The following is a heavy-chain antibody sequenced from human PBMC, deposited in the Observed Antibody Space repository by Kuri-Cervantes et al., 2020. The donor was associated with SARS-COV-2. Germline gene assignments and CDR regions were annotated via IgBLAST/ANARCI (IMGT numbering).Heavy chain of an antibody. Sequence: GESLKISCAASGFTFSSYAMHWVRQAPGKGLEWVAVISYDGSNKYYADSVKGRFTISRDSSKNTLYLQMNSLRAEDTAVYYCARVPFFSASRWYFDLWGRGTLVTVSS. D-gene: IGHD2/OR15-2a*01. V-gene: IGHV3-30-3*01. CDR3: ARVPFFSASRWYFDL. J-gene: IGHJ2*01. CDR1: GFTFSSYA. CDR2: ISYDGSNK.